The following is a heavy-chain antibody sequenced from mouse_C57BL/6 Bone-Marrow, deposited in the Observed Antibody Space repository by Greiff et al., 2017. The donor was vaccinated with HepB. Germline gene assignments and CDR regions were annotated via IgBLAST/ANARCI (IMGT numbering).Heavy chain of an antibody. CDR3: ARNWAVNYYAMDY. D-gene: IGHD2-5*01. V-gene: IGHV2-2*01. J-gene: IGHJ4*01. CDR1: GFSLTSYG. Sequence: QVHVKQSGPGLVQPSQSLSITCTVSGFSLTSYGVHWVRQSPGMGLEWLGVIWSGGSTDYNAAFISRLSISKDNSKSQVFFKMNSLQADDTAIYYCARNWAVNYYAMDYWGQGTSVTVSS. CDR2: IWSGGST.